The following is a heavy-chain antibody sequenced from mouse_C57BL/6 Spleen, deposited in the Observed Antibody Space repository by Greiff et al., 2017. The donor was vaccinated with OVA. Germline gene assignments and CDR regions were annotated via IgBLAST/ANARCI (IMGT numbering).Heavy chain of an antibody. D-gene: IGHD2-2*01. V-gene: IGHV5-6*01. CDR2: ISSGGSYT. Sequence: EVNVVESGGDLVKPGGSLKLSCAASGFTFSSYGMSWVRQTPDKRLEWVATISSGGSYTYYPDSVKGRFTISRDNAKNTLYLQMSSLKSEDTAMYYCARQGDSMVTYYAMDYWGQGTSVTVSS. CDR1: GFTFSSYG. J-gene: IGHJ4*01. CDR3: ARQGDSMVTYYAMDY.